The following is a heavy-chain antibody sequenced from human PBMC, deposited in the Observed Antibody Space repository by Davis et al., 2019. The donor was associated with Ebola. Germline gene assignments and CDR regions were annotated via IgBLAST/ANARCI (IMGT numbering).Heavy chain of an antibody. Sequence: GESLKISCAASGFTFSSYSMNWVRQAPGKGLEWVSYISSSSSTIYYADSVKGRFTISRDNAKNSLYLQMNSLRAEDTAVYYCARGMWLLYYGMDVWGQGTTVTVSS. CDR1: GFTFSSYS. J-gene: IGHJ6*02. CDR2: ISSSSSTI. V-gene: IGHV3-48*04. D-gene: IGHD5-12*01. CDR3: ARGMWLLYYGMDV.